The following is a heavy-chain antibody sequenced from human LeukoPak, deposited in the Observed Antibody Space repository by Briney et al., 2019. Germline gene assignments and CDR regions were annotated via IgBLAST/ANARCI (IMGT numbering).Heavy chain of an antibody. CDR3: ARRLGYSSSPGGAFDI. V-gene: IGHV5-51*01. CDR2: IYPGDSDT. J-gene: IGHJ3*02. D-gene: IGHD6-6*01. Sequence: GESLKISCKGSGYTFITYWIGWVRQMPGKGLEWMGIIYPGDSDTRYSPSFQGQVTISADKSISTAYLQWSSLKASDTAMYYCARRLGYSSSPGGAFDIWGQGTMVTVSS. CDR1: GYTFITYW.